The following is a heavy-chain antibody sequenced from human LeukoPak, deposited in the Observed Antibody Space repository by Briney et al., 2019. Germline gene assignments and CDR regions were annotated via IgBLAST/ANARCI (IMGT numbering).Heavy chain of an antibody. CDR1: GYSFTNYW. V-gene: IGHV5-51*01. CDR2: IYPGDSDT. Sequence: GESLKISCKGSGYSFTNYWIGWVRQMPGKGLEWMGIIYPGDSDTRYSPSFQGQVTISADKSISTAYLQWSSLKASDTAMYYCARQMDFWSRYYNWFDPWGQGTLVTVSS. J-gene: IGHJ5*02. CDR3: ARQMDFWSRYYNWFDP. D-gene: IGHD3-3*01.